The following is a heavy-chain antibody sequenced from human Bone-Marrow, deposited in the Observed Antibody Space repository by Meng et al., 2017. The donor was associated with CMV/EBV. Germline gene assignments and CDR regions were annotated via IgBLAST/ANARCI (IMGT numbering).Heavy chain of an antibody. V-gene: IGHV3-30-3*01. J-gene: IGHJ6*02. CDR2: ISYDGSNK. D-gene: IGHD3-3*01. CDR3: ARGGLAYYDFWSGYYPNYYYYGMDV. CDR1: GFTFSSYA. Sequence: GESLKISCAASGFTFSSYAMHWVRQAPGKGLEWVAVISYDGSNKYYADSVKGRFTISRDNSKNTLYLQMNSLRAEDTAVYYCARGGLAYYDFWSGYYPNYYYYGMDVWGQGNTVTVSS.